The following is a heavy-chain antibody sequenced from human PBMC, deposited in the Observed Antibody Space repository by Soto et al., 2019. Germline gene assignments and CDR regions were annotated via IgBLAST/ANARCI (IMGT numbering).Heavy chain of an antibody. J-gene: IGHJ6*02. CDR1: GLTFSSHW. Sequence: EVQLVESGGDLVQPGGSLRLSCAASGLTFSSHWMHWVRQAPGKGLVWVSHINGDGSTTRYADSVKGRFTISRDNAKNPLYLQMNSLRAEDTAVYYCAIYSGVWGQGTTVTVSS. V-gene: IGHV3-74*01. D-gene: IGHD2-15*01. CDR2: INGDGSTT. CDR3: AIYSGV.